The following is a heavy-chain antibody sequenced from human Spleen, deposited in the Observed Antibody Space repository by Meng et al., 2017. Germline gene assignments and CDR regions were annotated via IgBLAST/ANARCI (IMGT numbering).Heavy chain of an antibody. D-gene: IGHD2-15*01. CDR3: ANSWGSGGVDY. CDR2: ISSSS. CDR1: GFTPRSYG. Sequence: VQLVESGGGLVQPGGSLRLSCAASGFTPRSYGMHWVRQAPGKGLEWVSSISSSSSYSDSVKGRFTISRDTAKDSVYLQMNSLRAEDTAIYYCANSWGSGGVDYWGQGTLVTVSS. V-gene: IGHV3-21*01. J-gene: IGHJ4*02.